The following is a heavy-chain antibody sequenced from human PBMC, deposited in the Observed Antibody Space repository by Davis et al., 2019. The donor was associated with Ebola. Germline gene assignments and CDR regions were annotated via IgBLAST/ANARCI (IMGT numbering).Heavy chain of an antibody. Sequence: ASVKVSCKASGYTFTSYYMHWVRQAPGQGLEWMGWINPNSGGTNYAQKFQGRVTMTRDTSASTVYMELSRLRSDDTAVYHCARDLSYSYYYHYYGMDVWGQGTTVTVSS. CDR1: GYTFTSYY. D-gene: IGHD3-10*01. V-gene: IGHV1-2*02. CDR3: ARDLSYSYYYHYYGMDV. CDR2: INPNSGGT. J-gene: IGHJ6*02.